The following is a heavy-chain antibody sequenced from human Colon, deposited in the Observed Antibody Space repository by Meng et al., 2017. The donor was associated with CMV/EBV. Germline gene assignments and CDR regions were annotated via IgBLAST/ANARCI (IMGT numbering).Heavy chain of an antibody. Sequence: GGSLRLSCAASGFTFSDYYMSWIRQGPGKGLEWISYISTSGNTVDYADSVKGRFVISRDNAKNSLSLQLNNLGVEDTAVYYCAKHDTKYGYGRDYFEYWGQGILVTVSS. CDR3: AKHDTKYGYGRDYFEY. CDR2: ISTSGNTV. J-gene: IGHJ4*01. CDR1: GFTFSDYY. D-gene: IGHD5-18*01. V-gene: IGHV3-11*01.